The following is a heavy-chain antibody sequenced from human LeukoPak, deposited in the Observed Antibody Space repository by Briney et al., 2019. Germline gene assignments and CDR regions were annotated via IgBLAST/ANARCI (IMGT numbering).Heavy chain of an antibody. J-gene: IGHJ6*02. CDR1: GGSISSSSYY. CDR2: IYYSGST. Sequence: SETLSLTCTVSGGSISSSSYYWSWIRQPPGKGLEWIGYIYYSGSTNYNPSLKSRVTISVDTSKNQFSLKLSSVTAADTAVYYCARQGWSSGWYSGALYGMDVWGQGTTVTVSS. CDR3: ARQGWSSGWYSGALYGMDV. D-gene: IGHD6-19*01. V-gene: IGHV4-61*05.